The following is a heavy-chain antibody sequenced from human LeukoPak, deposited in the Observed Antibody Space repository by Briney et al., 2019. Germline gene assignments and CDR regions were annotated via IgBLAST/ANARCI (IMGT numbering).Heavy chain of an antibody. CDR1: GYTFTSYG. J-gene: IGHJ4*02. CDR2: ISAYNGNT. CDR3: ARDLGDTAMADY. Sequence: GASVKVSCKASGYTFTSYGISWVRQAPGQGLEWMGWISAYNGNTNYAQKLQGRVTMTTDTSTSTVYMELSSLRSEDTAVYYCARDLGDTAMADYWGQGTLVTVSS. V-gene: IGHV1-18*01. D-gene: IGHD5-18*01.